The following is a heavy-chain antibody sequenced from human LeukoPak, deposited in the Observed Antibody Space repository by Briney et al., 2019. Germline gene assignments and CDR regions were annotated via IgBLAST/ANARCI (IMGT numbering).Heavy chain of an antibody. CDR1: GGTFSSYA. Sequence: GASVKVSCKASGGTFSSYAISWVRQAPGQGLEWMGGIIPIFGTANYAQKFQGRVTITADESTSTVYMELSSLRSEDTAVYYCARVGGYSSGLDYWGQGTLVTVSS. J-gene: IGHJ4*02. D-gene: IGHD6-19*01. CDR2: IIPIFGTA. CDR3: ARVGGYSSGLDY. V-gene: IGHV1-69*13.